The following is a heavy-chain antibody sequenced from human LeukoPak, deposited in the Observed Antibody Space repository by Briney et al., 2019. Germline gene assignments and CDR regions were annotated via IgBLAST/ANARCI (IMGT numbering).Heavy chain of an antibody. CDR2: INHSGST. D-gene: IGHD3-9*01. CDR1: GGSFSGYY. V-gene: IGHV4-34*01. CDR3: ARDDKKSDAFDI. J-gene: IGHJ3*02. Sequence: SETLSLTCAVYGGSFSGYYWSWIRQPPGKGLEWIGEINHSGSTNYNPSLKSRVTISVDTSKNQFSLKLSSVTAADTAVYYCARDDKKSDAFDIWGQGTMVTVSS.